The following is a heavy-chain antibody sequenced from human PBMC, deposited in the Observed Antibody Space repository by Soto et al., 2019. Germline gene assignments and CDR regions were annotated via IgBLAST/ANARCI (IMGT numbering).Heavy chain of an antibody. CDR1: GFTFSSYA. V-gene: IGHV3-23*01. D-gene: IGHD3-22*01. J-gene: IGHJ4*02. Sequence: GGSLRLSCAASGFTFSSYAMSWVRQAPGKGLEWVSAISGSGGSTYYADSVKGRFTISRDNSKNTLYLQMNSLRAEDTAVYYCEKGIGSSGYYYYFDYWGQGTLVTVSS. CDR3: EKGIGSSGYYYYFDY. CDR2: ISGSGGST.